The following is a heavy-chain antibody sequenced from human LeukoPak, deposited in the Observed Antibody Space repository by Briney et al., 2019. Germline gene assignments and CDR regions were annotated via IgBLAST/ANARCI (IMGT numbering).Heavy chain of an antibody. CDR1: GGSFSDYS. D-gene: IGHD5-18*01. V-gene: IGHV4-34*01. Sequence: SETLSLTCAVYGGSFSDYSWTWIRQPPGKGLEWIGEINQSGGTNHNPSLMSRVIMSVDTSKNQTSITVNSVTAEDTAVYYCARVGYSYSINDWSRTGLGAYPTKHYYYMDVWGKGTTVTVSS. J-gene: IGHJ6*03. CDR2: INQSGGT. CDR3: ARVGYSYSINDWSRTGLGAYPTKHYYYMDV.